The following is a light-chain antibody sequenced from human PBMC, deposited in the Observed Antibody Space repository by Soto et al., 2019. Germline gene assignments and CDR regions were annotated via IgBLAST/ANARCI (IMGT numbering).Light chain of an antibody. CDR1: QSVSSY. CDR3: QQRSNWPRT. Sequence: IVLTQSPATLSLSPGKRATLSCRASQSVSSYLAWYQQKPGQAPRLLIYDASNRATGIPARFSGSGSGTEFTLTISGLQSEDFAVYYCQQRSNWPRTFGPGTKVDIK. CDR2: DAS. J-gene: IGKJ1*01. V-gene: IGKV3-11*01.